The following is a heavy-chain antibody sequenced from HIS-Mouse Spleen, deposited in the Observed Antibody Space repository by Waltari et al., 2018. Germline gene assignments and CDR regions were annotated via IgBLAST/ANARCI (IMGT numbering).Heavy chain of an antibody. Sequence: QVQLVQSGAEVKKPGASVKVSCKASGYTFTGYYMHWLRQAPGQGLEWMGGINPNGCGRNYAQKFKGRVTMTRDTSISTADMELGRLRSDDTAVYYCARDSPTQLGGDAFDIWGQGTMVTVSS. CDR1: GYTFTGYY. J-gene: IGHJ3*02. V-gene: IGHV1-2*02. CDR2: INPNGCGR. CDR3: ARDSPTQLGGDAFDI. D-gene: IGHD3-10*01.